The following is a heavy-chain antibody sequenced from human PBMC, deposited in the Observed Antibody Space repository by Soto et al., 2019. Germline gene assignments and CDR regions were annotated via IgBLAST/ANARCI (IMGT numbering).Heavy chain of an antibody. V-gene: IGHV4-59*01. Sequence: SETLSLTCTVSGGSISPFYWSWVRQPPGKGLEWIGYLYYSGNTNYNPSLKSRVTISVDASKNQVSLRLTSVTAADTAVYYCARVGGVAARPFDYWGQGTVVTVSS. D-gene: IGHD2-15*01. CDR1: GGSISPFY. CDR3: ARVGGVAARPFDY. CDR2: LYYSGNT. J-gene: IGHJ4*02.